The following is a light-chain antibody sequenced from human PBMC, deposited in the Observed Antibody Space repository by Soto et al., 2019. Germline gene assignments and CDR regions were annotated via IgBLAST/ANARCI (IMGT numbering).Light chain of an antibody. CDR3: QSFWL. CDR1: SSNIEAGFD. J-gene: IGLJ2*01. CDR2: RNT. V-gene: IGLV1-40*01. Sequence: QSVLTQPPSVSGAPGQRVTISCTGSSSNIEAGFDVHWYQQFPGTAPRLLIYRNTNRPSGVPDRFSGSKSGTSASLAITGLQAEYEADYYCQSFWLFGGGTKLTVL.